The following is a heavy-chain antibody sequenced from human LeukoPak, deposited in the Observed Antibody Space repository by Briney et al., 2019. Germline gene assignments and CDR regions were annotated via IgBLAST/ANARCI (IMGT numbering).Heavy chain of an antibody. D-gene: IGHD3-22*01. CDR1: GFTFSSYA. CDR2: ISGSGGST. V-gene: IGHV3-23*01. Sequence: GGSLRLSCAASGFTFSSYAMSWVRQAPGKGLEWVSAISGSGGSTYYADSVKGRFTISRDNSKNTLYLQMNSLRAVDTAVYYCAKSGAMIVVVPFDYWGQGTLVTVSS. CDR3: AKSGAMIVVVPFDY. J-gene: IGHJ4*02.